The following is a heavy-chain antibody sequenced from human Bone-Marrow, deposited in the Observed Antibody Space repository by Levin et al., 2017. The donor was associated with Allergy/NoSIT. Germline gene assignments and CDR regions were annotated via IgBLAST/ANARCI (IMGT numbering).Heavy chain of an antibody. CDR1: GYTFTNYG. Sequence: GESLKISCKASGYTFTNYGISWVRQAPGQRPEWMGWISAYNGNTNYAQKFQGRMTTTTDKSTSTAYMELRSLRSDDTALYFCARDLGYFANSAFSGNWFDPWGQGTLVTVSS. CDR3: ARDLGYFANSAFSGNWFDP. V-gene: IGHV1-18*01. CDR2: ISAYNGNT. J-gene: IGHJ5*02. D-gene: IGHD2-8*01.